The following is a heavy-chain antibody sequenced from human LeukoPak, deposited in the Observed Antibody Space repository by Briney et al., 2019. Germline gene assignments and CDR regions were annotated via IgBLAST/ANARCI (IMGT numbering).Heavy chain of an antibody. D-gene: IGHD3-10*01. Sequence: PGGSLRLSCAASGFTVSSNYMSWVRQAPGRGLEWVSVIYSGGSTYYADSEKGRFTISRDNSKNTLFLQMNSLRAGDTAVYYCARGTVTMVDYWGQGTLVTVSS. V-gene: IGHV3-66*01. CDR1: GFTVSSNY. CDR2: IYSGGST. J-gene: IGHJ4*02. CDR3: ARGTVTMVDY.